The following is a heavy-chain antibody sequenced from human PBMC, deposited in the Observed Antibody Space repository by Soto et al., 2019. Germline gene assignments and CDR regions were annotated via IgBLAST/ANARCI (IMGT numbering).Heavy chain of an antibody. V-gene: IGHV1-18*01. Sequence: ASVKFSCKSSGYRFETYAMSWVRQAPGQGLECMGWISSYNIDTYYAPKFQDRVTMTKXTXXGXXXMXLXXLRXDATAVYFCARSQPGTYYYDSSGYYPYYYYGMDVWG. D-gene: IGHD3-22*01. CDR2: ISSYNIDT. CDR3: ARSQPGTYYYDSSGYYPYYYYGMDV. J-gene: IGHJ6*02. CDR1: GYRFETYA.